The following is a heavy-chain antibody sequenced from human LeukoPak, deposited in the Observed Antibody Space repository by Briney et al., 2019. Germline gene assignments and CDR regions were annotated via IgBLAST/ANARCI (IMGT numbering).Heavy chain of an antibody. CDR3: ARDVVAAVGSFDY. CDR2: IYYSGST. D-gene: IGHD6-13*01. Sequence: SETLSLTCTVSGGSISSYYWSWIRQPPGKGLEWIGYIYYSGSTNYNPSLKSRVTISVDTSKNQFSLKLSSVTAADTAVYYCARDVVAAVGSFDYWGQGILVTVSS. CDR1: GGSISSYY. J-gene: IGHJ4*02. V-gene: IGHV4-59*12.